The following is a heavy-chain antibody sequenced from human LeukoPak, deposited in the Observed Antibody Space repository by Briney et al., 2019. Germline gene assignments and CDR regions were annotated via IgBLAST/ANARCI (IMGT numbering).Heavy chain of an antibody. J-gene: IGHJ4*02. CDR3: ARDSAH. CDR1: GGTFSSYT. CDR2: INPSGGST. Sequence: ASVKVSCKASGGTFSSYTISWVRQAPGQGLEWMGIINPSGGSTSYAQKFQGRVTMTRDTSTSTVYMELSSLRSEDTAVYYCARDSAHWGQGTLVTVSS. V-gene: IGHV1-46*03.